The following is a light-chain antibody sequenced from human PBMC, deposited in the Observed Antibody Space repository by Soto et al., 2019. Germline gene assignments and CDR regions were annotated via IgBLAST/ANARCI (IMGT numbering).Light chain of an antibody. Sequence: DIQMTPSPSSLSASVGDRVTITCRASQSISGYLNWYRQKPGKAPKLLIYAASSLQSGVPSRFSGSGSGTDFTLNISSLKPEDFASYDCHQSYSTPWTFGQGTKVEIK. CDR2: AAS. CDR1: QSISGY. V-gene: IGKV1-39*01. CDR3: HQSYSTPWT. J-gene: IGKJ1*01.